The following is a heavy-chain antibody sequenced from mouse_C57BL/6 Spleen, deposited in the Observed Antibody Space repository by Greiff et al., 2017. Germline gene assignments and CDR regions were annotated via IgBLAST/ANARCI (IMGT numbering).Heavy chain of an antibody. CDR1: GHTFTSYW. CDR3: AGYYGSDWYFDV. D-gene: IGHD1-1*01. J-gene: IGHJ1*03. CDR2: IHPNSGRT. V-gene: IGHV1-64*01. Sequence: QQSGAEPVKPGASVKLSCKASGHTFTSYWMHWVKQRPGQSLEWIGMIHPNSGRTNHNEKFKSKATLAVDKSSSAAYMQLSSLTAEDSAVYYCAGYYGSDWYFDVWGTGTTVTVSS.